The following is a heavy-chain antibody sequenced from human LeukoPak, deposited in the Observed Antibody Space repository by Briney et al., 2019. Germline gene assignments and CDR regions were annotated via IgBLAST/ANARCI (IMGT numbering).Heavy chain of an antibody. CDR2: IYHSGST. D-gene: IGHD3-9*01. CDR1: GGSISSSNW. J-gene: IGHJ3*02. Sequence: SETLSLTCAVSGGSISSSNWWSWVRQPPGKGLEWIGEIYHSGSTNYNPSLKSRVTISVDKSKNQFSLKLSSVTAADTAVYYCVKWPGLDILTGYYQDAFDIWGQGTMVTVSS. CDR3: VKWPGLDILTGYYQDAFDI. V-gene: IGHV4-4*02.